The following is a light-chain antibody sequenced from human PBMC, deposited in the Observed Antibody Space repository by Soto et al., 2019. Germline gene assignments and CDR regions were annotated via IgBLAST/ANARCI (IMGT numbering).Light chain of an antibody. CDR1: SSNIGSNT. V-gene: IGLV1-44*01. CDR2: SNT. CDR3: AAWDDRLNGPV. J-gene: IGLJ2*01. Sequence: QSVLTQPPSASGAPGQSVTISCSGSSSNIGSNTVNWYQQFPGMAPKLLIFSNTERPSGVPGRFSGSKSGTSGSLAFSGLQSEDEADYYCAAWDDRLNGPVFGGGTKVTVL.